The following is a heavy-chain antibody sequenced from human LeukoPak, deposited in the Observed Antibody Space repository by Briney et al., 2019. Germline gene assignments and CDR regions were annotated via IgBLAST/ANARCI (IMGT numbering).Heavy chain of an antibody. Sequence: GGSLRLSCAASGFTFDDYAMHWVRQAPGKGLEWVSGISWNSGSIGYADSVKGRFTISRDNAKNSLYLQMNSLRAEDTAVYYCARDHFDCSSTSCYSLRFSEWLAYFDYWGQGTLVTVSS. CDR2: ISWNSGSI. J-gene: IGHJ4*02. CDR1: GFTFDDYA. V-gene: IGHV3-9*01. CDR3: ARDHFDCSSTSCYSLRFSEWLAYFDY. D-gene: IGHD2-2*01.